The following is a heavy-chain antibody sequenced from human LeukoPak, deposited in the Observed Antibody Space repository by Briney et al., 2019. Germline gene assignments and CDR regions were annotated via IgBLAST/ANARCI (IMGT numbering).Heavy chain of an antibody. J-gene: IGHJ4*02. CDR2: ISGSGGST. CDR1: GFTFSSYA. V-gene: IGHV3-23*01. Sequence: PGGSLKLSCAASGFTFSSYAMSWVRQAAGKGLEWVSAISGSGGSTYYADSVKGRFTISRDNSKNTLYLQMNSLRAEDTAVYYCAKSGYTLYSSSSGGYWGQGTLVTVSS. CDR3: AKSGYTLYSSSSGGY. D-gene: IGHD6-6*01.